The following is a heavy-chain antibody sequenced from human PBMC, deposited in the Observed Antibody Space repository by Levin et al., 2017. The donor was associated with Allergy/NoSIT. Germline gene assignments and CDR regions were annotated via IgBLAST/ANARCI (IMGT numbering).Heavy chain of an antibody. J-gene: IGHJ3*02. D-gene: IGHD2-15*01. V-gene: IGHV3-20*04. CDR3: ATAATFDAFDI. Sequence: SCAASAFTFDDYGMSWVRQAPGKGLVWVSAINWNGGSTGYADSVKGRFTISRDNAKNSLYLQMNSLRAEDTALYYCATAATFDAFDIWGQGTMVTVSS. CDR1: AFTFDDYG. CDR2: INWNGGST.